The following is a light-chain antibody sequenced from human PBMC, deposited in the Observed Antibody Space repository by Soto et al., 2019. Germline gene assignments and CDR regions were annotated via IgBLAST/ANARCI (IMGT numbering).Light chain of an antibody. V-gene: IGKV3-11*01. CDR3: QQRSNWPLT. CDR1: QSVSRY. CDR2: DAS. J-gene: IGKJ4*01. Sequence: ELVLTQSPAPLSLTPGESATLSCRASQSVSRYLAWYQQKPGQPPRVLIYDASNRAAGIPARFSGSGSGTDFTFTISSLEPEDFAVYYCQQRSNWPLTFGGGTKVDIK.